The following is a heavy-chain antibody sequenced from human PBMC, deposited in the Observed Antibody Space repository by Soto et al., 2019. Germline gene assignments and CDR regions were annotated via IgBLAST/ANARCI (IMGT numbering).Heavy chain of an antibody. V-gene: IGHV3-23*01. CDR2: ISGSGGST. CDR1: GFTFSSYA. D-gene: IGHD3-9*01. Sequence: PGGSLRLSCAASGFTFSSYAMSWVRQAPGKGLEWVSAISGSGGSTYYADSVKGRFTISRDNSKNTLYLQMNSLRAEDTAVYYCATNILRYFDWLIPRDYWGQGTLVTVSS. CDR3: ATNILRYFDWLIPRDY. J-gene: IGHJ4*02.